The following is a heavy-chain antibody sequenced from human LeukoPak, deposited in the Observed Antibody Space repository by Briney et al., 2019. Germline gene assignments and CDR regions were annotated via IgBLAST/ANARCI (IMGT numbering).Heavy chain of an antibody. CDR1: GGSISSYY. D-gene: IGHD6-19*01. Sequence: PSETLSLTCTVSGGSISSYYWSWIRQPAGKGLEWIGRIYASGSTNYNPSLKSRVTMSVDTSKNQFSLKLSSVTAADTAVYYCARFYSSGWYATFDYWGQGTLVTVPS. V-gene: IGHV4-4*07. J-gene: IGHJ4*02. CDR3: ARFYSSGWYATFDY. CDR2: IYASGST.